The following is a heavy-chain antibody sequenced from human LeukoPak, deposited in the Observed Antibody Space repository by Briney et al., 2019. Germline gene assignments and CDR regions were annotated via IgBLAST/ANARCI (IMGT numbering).Heavy chain of an antibody. CDR2: INHSGST. Sequence: SETLSLTCAVYGGSFSGYYWSWIRQPPGKGLEWIGEINHSGSTNYNPSLKSRVTISVDTSKNQFSLKLSSVTAADTAVYYCARARGSGYQGWFDPWSQGTLVTVSS. V-gene: IGHV4-34*01. J-gene: IGHJ5*02. D-gene: IGHD5-12*01. CDR1: GGSFSGYY. CDR3: ARARGSGYQGWFDP.